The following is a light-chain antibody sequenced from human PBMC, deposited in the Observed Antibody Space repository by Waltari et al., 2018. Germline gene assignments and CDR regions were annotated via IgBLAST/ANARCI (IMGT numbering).Light chain of an antibody. CDR2: EDS. Sequence: QSVLTQPPSVSAAPGQRVTISCSGGSPNIGHNYVSWYRQFPGTAPKLLIYEDSERPPGIPGRFSGSKSGTSATLDITGLQAGDEADYYCGTWDSSLSGAVFGGGTHLTVL. CDR1: SPNIGHNY. V-gene: IGLV1-51*02. CDR3: GTWDSSLSGAV. J-gene: IGLJ7*01.